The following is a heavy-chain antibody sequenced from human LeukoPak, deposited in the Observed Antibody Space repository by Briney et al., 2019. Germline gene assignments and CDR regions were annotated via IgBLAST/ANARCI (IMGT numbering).Heavy chain of an antibody. CDR2: IFPGDSDT. V-gene: IGHV5-51*01. J-gene: IGHJ3*02. Sequence: GESLKISCKGSGYTFTTSWIAWVRQKPGKGLEWMGLIFPGDSDTRYSPSFQGQVSISADKSISTAYLQWSSLKASDTAMYYCARPDDYGGKPGAFDIWGQGTMVSVSS. CDR3: ARPDDYGGKPGAFDI. CDR1: GYTFTTSW. D-gene: IGHD4-23*01.